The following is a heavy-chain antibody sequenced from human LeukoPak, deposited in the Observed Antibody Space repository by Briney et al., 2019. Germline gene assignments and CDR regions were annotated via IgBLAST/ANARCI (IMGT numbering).Heavy chain of an antibody. CDR1: GGSFSGYY. V-gene: IGHV4-34*01. J-gene: IGHJ5*02. D-gene: IGHD6-13*01. CDR3: ARQAPIAAARNWFDP. CDR2: INHSGST. Sequence: ASETLSLTCAVYGGSFSGYYWSWIRQPPGKGLEWIGEINHSGSTNYNPSLKSRVTISVDTSKNQLSLKLSSVTAADTAVYYCARQAPIAAARNWFDPWGQGTLVTVSS.